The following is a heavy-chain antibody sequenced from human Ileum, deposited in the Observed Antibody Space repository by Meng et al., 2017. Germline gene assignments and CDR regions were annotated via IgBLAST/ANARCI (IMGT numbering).Heavy chain of an antibody. CDR1: GGSITSGSYY. Sequence: QVQLQESGPGLVKPSQTLSLTCTVSGGSITSGSYYWIWIRQHPGKGLEYLGYMYDGGTTYYSPPLKSRVNISRDAPKNQFSLTLRSVTAADTAVYYCARANGDGGNWFDSWGQGTLVTVSS. V-gene: IGHV4-31*03. D-gene: IGHD2-21*02. CDR3: ARANGDGGNWFDS. CDR2: MYDGGTT. J-gene: IGHJ5*01.